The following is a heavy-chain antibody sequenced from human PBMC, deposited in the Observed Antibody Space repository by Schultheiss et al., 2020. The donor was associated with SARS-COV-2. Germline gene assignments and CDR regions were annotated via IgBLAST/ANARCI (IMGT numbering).Heavy chain of an antibody. CDR1: GFTFSSYG. CDR3: ARALTTVTTDY. V-gene: IGHV3-23*01. Sequence: GGSLRLSCAASGFTFSSYGMHWVRQAPGKGLEWVSAISGSGGSTYYADSVKGRFTISRDNSKNTLYLQMNSLRAEDTAVYYCARALTTVTTDYWGQGTLVTVSS. J-gene: IGHJ4*02. CDR2: ISGSGGST. D-gene: IGHD4-17*01.